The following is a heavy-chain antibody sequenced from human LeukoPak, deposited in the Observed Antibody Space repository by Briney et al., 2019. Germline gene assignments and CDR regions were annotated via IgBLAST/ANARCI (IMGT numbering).Heavy chain of an antibody. CDR2: ISRSGSII. J-gene: IGHJ1*01. D-gene: IGHD6-19*01. CDR1: GFTFSSYE. CDR3: ARWGIAVAGTLGAEYFQH. V-gene: IGHV3-48*03. Sequence: GGSLILSCAASGFTFSSYEMNWVRQAPGKGLEWVSYISRSGSIIYYADSVKGRFTISRDNAKSSLYLQMNSLRAEDTAVYYCARWGIAVAGTLGAEYFQHWGQGTLVTVSS.